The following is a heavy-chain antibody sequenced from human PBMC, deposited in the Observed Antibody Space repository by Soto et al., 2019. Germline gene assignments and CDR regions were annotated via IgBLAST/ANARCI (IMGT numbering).Heavy chain of an antibody. Sequence: ASVKVSCKASGYTFTRYDINWVGQATGQGREWMGWMNPNRGNTGYAQKFQGRVTMTRNTPITTAYMELSSLRSEDKAVDYCARAPISGDYDFWSGYPKVMSYMDVWGKGTTVTVSS. CDR3: ARAPISGDYDFWSGYPKVMSYMDV. CDR1: GYTFTRYD. CDR2: MNPNRGNT. J-gene: IGHJ6*03. D-gene: IGHD3-3*01. V-gene: IGHV1-8*01.